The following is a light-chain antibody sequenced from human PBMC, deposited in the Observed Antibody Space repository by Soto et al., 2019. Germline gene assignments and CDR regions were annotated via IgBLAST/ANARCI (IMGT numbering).Light chain of an antibody. V-gene: IGKV2-28*01. CDR3: MQALQTPST. Sequence: DIVMTQSPLSLPVTPGEPASISCRSSQSLLHSNGYTYLDWYLQKPGQSPQLLIYWGSNRASGVPDRFSGSGSGTDFTLKISRVEAEDVGVYYCMQALQTPSTLGQGTKLEI. CDR2: WGS. J-gene: IGKJ2*01. CDR1: QSLLHSNGYTY.